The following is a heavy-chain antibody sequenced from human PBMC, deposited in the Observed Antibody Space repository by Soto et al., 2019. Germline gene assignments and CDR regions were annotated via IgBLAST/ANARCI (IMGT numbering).Heavy chain of an antibody. J-gene: IGHJ3*02. CDR1: GFTFSSYS. Sequence: GGSLRLSCAASGFTFSSYSMNWVRQAPGKGLEWVSYISSSSSTIYYADSVKGRFTISRDNAKNSLYLQMNSLRAEDTAVYYCARLRSIWGSYRHDAFDIWGQGTMVTVSS. CDR2: ISSSSSTI. CDR3: ARLRSIWGSYRHDAFDI. D-gene: IGHD3-16*02. V-gene: IGHV3-48*01.